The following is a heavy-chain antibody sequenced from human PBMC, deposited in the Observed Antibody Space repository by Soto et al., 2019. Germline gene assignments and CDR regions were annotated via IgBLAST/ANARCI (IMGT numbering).Heavy chain of an antibody. V-gene: IGHV3-23*01. D-gene: IGHD5-18*01. CDR1: GFSFSSYA. J-gene: IGHJ4*02. Sequence: EVQLLESGGGLVEPGGSLRLSCAASGFSFSSYAMSWVRQAPGKGLEWVSATSGTGGSTYYADSVKGRFTISRDNSKNTLYLQMNSLRAEDKAVYYCAKDGGYNYAYEDYWGQGTLVTVSS. CDR2: TSGTGGST. CDR3: AKDGGYNYAYEDY.